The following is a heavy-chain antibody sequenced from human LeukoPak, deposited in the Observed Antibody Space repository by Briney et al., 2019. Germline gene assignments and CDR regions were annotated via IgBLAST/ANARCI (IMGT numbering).Heavy chain of an antibody. CDR3: ARGGCHASFDY. J-gene: IGHJ4*02. V-gene: IGHV3-23*01. D-gene: IGHD2-15*01. CDR1: GFTFSSYV. Sequence: PGGSLRLSCAASGFTFSSYVMSWVRQAPGKGLEWVSSITGSGGSTYYADSVKGRFTISRDNSKNTLYLQMNSLRAEDTALYYCARGGCHASFDYWGQGTLVTVSS. CDR2: ITGSGGST.